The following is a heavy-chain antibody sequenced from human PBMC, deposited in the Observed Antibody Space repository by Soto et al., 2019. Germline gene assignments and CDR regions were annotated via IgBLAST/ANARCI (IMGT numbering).Heavy chain of an antibody. Sequence: QVQLQESGPGLVKPSQTLSLTCTVSGGSISSGGYYWSWIRQHPGKGLEWIGYIYYSGSTYYNPSLKSRVTISVETYKNKFSLKLSSVTAADTAVYYCARGVTMVRGVIHTPYFDYWGQGTLVTVSS. CDR2: IYYSGST. D-gene: IGHD3-10*01. CDR1: GGSISSGGYY. CDR3: ARGVTMVRGVIHTPYFDY. V-gene: IGHV4-31*03. J-gene: IGHJ4*02.